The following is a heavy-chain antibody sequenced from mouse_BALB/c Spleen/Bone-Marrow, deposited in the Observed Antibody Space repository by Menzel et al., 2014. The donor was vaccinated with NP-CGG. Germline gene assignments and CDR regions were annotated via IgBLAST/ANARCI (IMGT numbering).Heavy chain of an antibody. CDR1: GFVFSSYD. V-gene: IGHV5-12-1*01. Sequence: EVMLVESGGGLVKPGGSLKLSCAASGFVFSSYDMSWVRRTPDKRLEWVAFISSGGGRTYYPDTVKGRFTISRDTAKNTLYLQMSSLKSDDTAIYYCARQGFATSTSWFAYWGQGTLVTVSA. CDR2: ISSGGGRT. J-gene: IGHJ3*01. CDR3: ARQGFATSTSWFAY. D-gene: IGHD1-2*01.